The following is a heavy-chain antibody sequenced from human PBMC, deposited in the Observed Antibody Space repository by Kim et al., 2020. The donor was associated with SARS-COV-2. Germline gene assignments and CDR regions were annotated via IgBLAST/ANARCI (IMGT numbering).Heavy chain of an antibody. J-gene: IGHJ4*02. V-gene: IGHV3-48*03. Sequence: GGSLRLSCAASGFSFNNYEMNWVRQAPGKGLEWVSYISSSGGTTYYADSVKGRFTISRDNAKNSLYLQMSSLRDEDTAVYYCARYKAGDGCGYSGYALGYWGQGTLVTVSS. CDR2: ISSSGGTT. CDR3: ARYKAGDGCGYSGYALGY. D-gene: IGHD5-12*01. CDR1: GFSFNNYE.